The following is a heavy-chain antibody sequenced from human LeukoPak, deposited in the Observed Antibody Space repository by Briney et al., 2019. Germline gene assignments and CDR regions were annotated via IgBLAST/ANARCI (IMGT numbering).Heavy chain of an antibody. Sequence: SETLSLTCTVSGGSISSYYWSWIRQPPGKGLEWIGYIYYSGSTNYNPSLRSRVTISVDTSKNQFSLKLSSVTAADTAVYYCARVSAYCGGDCPNWFDPWGQGTLVTVSS. CDR1: GGSISSYY. D-gene: IGHD2-21*02. V-gene: IGHV4-59*01. CDR2: IYYSGST. CDR3: ARVSAYCGGDCPNWFDP. J-gene: IGHJ5*02.